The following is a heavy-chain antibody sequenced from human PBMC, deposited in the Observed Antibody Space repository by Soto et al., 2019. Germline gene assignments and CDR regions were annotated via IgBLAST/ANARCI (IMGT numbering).Heavy chain of an antibody. CDR2: ISGSGGST. V-gene: IGHV3-23*01. CDR3: AKESSGAFDI. CDR1: GFTFSSYA. J-gene: IGHJ3*02. Sequence: GGSLRLSCVASGFTFSSYAMSWVRQALGKGLEWVSAISGSGGSTYYADSVKGRFTISRDNSKNTLYLQMNSPRAEDTAVYYCAKESSGAFDIWGQGTMVTVSS.